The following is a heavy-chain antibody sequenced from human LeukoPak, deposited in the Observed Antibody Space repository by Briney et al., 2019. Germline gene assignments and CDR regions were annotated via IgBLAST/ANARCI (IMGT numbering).Heavy chain of an antibody. CDR3: AKHNWYDSSGYYSYFDY. J-gene: IGHJ4*02. Sequence: PGGSLRLSCTVSGFTVSSNSMSWVRQAPGKGLEWVSFIYSDNTHYSDSVKGRFTISRDNSKNTLYLQMNSLRAEDTAVYYCAKHNWYDSSGYYSYFDYWGQGTLVTVSS. CDR1: GFTVSSNS. D-gene: IGHD3-22*01. CDR2: IYSDNT. V-gene: IGHV3-53*01.